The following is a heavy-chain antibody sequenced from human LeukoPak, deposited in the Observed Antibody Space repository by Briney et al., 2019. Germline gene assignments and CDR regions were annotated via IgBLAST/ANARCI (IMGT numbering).Heavy chain of an antibody. V-gene: IGHV3-53*01. CDR2: IYSGGDT. CDR3: ATEDTFGFDY. D-gene: IGHD3-10*01. CDR1: GFTVSSNY. Sequence: GGSLRLSCAASGFTVSSNYMSWVRQAPGKGLEWVSVIYSGGDTYYADSVKGRFTISRDNSKNTLYLQMNSLRAEDTSVYYCATEDTFGFDYWGQGTLVTVSS. J-gene: IGHJ4*02.